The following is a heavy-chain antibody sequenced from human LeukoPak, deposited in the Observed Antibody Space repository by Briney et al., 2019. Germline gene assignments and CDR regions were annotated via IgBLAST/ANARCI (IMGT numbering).Heavy chain of an antibody. Sequence: GGSLRLSCAASGFTFDDYTMHWVRQAPGKGLEWFSLISWDGGSTYYADSVKGRFTISRDNSKNSLYLQMNSLRTEDTALYYCAKDRGFHDYGGSFQHWGQGTLVTVSS. CDR2: ISWDGGST. CDR3: AKDRGFHDYGGSFQH. CDR1: GFTFDDYT. D-gene: IGHD4-23*01. V-gene: IGHV3-43*01. J-gene: IGHJ1*01.